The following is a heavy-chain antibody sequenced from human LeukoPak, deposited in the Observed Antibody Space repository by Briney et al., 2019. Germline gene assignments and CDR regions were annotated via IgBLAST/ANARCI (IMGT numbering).Heavy chain of an antibody. V-gene: IGHV3-33*01. CDR3: ARDHCSSTSCYVWSY. CDR1: GFTFSSYG. CDR2: TWDDGSNK. D-gene: IGHD2-2*01. Sequence: GGSLRLSCAASGFTFSSYGMHRVRQAPGKGLEWVAITWDDGSNKYYADSVKGRFTISRDNSKNTLFLQMNNLRAEDTAVYYCARDHCSSTSCYVWSYWGQGTLVTVSS. J-gene: IGHJ4*02.